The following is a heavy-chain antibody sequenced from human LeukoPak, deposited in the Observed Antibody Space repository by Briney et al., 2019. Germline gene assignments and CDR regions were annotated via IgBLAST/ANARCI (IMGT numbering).Heavy chain of an antibody. J-gene: IGHJ4*02. V-gene: IGHV4-34*01. CDR3: ARGLRSSAPFDY. D-gene: IGHD6-6*01. CDR1: GGSFSGYY. Sequence: SETLSLTCAVYGGSFSGYYWSWIRQPPGKGLEWIGEINHSGSTNYNPSLKSRVTISVDTSKNQFSLKLSSVTAADTAVYYCARGLRSSAPFDYWGQGTLVTVSS. CDR2: INHSGST.